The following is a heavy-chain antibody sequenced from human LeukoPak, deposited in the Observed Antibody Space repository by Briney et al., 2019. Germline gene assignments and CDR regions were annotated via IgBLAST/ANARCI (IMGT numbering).Heavy chain of an antibody. J-gene: IGHJ4*02. V-gene: IGHV4-59*01. Sequence: SGTLSLTCTVSGVSITSSHWSCVRRSPGKGLEWIGYVHHSGTSSYNPSLESRVTISLDTSKSQFSLKLSSVTAADTAVYFCARDRSGSYWGYWGQGTLVTVSS. CDR2: VHHSGTS. CDR1: GVSITSSH. D-gene: IGHD1-26*01. CDR3: ARDRSGSYWGY.